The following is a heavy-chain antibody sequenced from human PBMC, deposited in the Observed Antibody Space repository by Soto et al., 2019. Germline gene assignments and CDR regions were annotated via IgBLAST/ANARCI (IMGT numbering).Heavy chain of an antibody. Sequence: SETLSLTCTVSGGPMSSYYWTWIRQPAGKGLEWIGRVYSSGGTHYNPSLKSRVTISLDTSKNQFSLRLLSVTDADTAVYYCARGQRFSDWFDPWGQGTLVTVSS. CDR1: GGPMSSYY. CDR2: VYSSGGT. J-gene: IGHJ5*02. CDR3: ARGQRFSDWFDP. D-gene: IGHD3-3*01. V-gene: IGHV4-4*07.